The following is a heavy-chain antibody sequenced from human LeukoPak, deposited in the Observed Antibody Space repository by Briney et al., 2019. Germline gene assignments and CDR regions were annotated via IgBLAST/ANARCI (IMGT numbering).Heavy chain of an antibody. D-gene: IGHD3-3*01. CDR2: IYWNDDK. CDR1: GFSLSTSGVG. V-gene: IGHV2-5*01. Sequence: SGHTLVNPTQTITLTCTFSGFSLSTSGVGVGWIRQPPGRALEWLALIYWNDDKRYSPSLKSRLTITKDTSKNQVVLTMTNMDHVDTATYYCAHRGIPILEWPNNWSDPCGQGTLVTVSS. J-gene: IGHJ5*02. CDR3: AHRGIPILEWPNNWSDP.